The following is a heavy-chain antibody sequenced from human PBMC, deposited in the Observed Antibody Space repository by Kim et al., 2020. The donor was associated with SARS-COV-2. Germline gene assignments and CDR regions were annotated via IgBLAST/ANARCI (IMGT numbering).Heavy chain of an antibody. CDR3: VTSVTWFDP. V-gene: IGHV3-23*01. Sequence: GGSLRLSCAASGFNFNNHVMSWVRQAPGQGLEWVSLISGTSEVIYYADSVRGRFTVSRDNSKNMLYLHLKSLGAEDTALYYCVTSVTWFDPWGQGALVTVSS. CDR2: ISGTSEVI. J-gene: IGHJ5*02. D-gene: IGHD2-21*02. CDR1: GFNFNNHV.